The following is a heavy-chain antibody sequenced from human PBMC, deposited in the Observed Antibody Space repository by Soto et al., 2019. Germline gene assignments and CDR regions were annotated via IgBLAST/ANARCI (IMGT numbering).Heavy chain of an antibody. V-gene: IGHV3-30*18. J-gene: IGHJ4*02. CDR1: GLTFSSYG. D-gene: IGHD3-22*01. CDR3: AKDTYYHDSSGYYIFDY. CDR2: ISYDGSNK. Sequence: QVQLVESGGGVVQPGRSLRLSCAASGLTFSSYGMHWVRQAPGKGPEWVGAISYDGSNKNYADSVKGRFTISRDNSKNTVYLQMNSLRAEDTAVYYCAKDTYYHDSSGYYIFDYWGQGTLVTVSS.